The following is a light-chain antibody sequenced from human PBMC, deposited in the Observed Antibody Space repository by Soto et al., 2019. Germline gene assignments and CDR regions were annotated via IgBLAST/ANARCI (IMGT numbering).Light chain of an antibody. CDR2: RNS. V-gene: IGLV1-40*01. J-gene: IGLJ1*01. Sequence: QSVLTQLPSVSGAPGQRVTISCTGSSSNIGAGYDVHWYQQLPGTAPKLLIYRNSNRPSGVPDRFSGSKSGTSASLAITGLQAEDEADYYCQSCDSSLSGSGVFGTGTKLTVL. CDR3: QSCDSSLSGSGV. CDR1: SSNIGAGYD.